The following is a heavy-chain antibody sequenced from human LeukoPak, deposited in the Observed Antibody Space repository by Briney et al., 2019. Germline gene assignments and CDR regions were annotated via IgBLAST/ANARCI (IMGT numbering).Heavy chain of an antibody. Sequence: SETLSLTCTVSGGSISSYYWSWIRQPPGKGLEWIGYVYYSGSTNYNPSLKSRVTISVDTSKNQFSLKVSSVTAADTAVYYCARGAEYSSGWYYYWGQGTLVTVSS. D-gene: IGHD6-19*01. CDR2: VYYSGST. V-gene: IGHV4-59*01. CDR1: GGSISSYY. CDR3: ARGAEYSSGWYYY. J-gene: IGHJ4*02.